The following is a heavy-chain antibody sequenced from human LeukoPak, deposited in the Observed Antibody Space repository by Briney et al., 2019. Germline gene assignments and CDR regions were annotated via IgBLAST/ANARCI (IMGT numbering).Heavy chain of an antibody. V-gene: IGHV3-9*01. CDR1: GFTFDDYA. Sequence: RSRRPSSAAPGFTFDDYAMHWVRQAPRKGLEWVSGISWNSGSIGYADSVKGRFTISRDNAKNSLYLQMNSLRAEDTALYYCAKDGSAGTTPPFFDYWGQGTLVTVSS. J-gene: IGHJ4*02. CDR3: AKDGSAGTTPPFFDY. CDR2: ISWNSGSI. D-gene: IGHD1-7*01.